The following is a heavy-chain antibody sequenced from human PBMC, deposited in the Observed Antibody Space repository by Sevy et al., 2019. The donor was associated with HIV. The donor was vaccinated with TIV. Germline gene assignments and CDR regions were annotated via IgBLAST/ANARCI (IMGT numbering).Heavy chain of an antibody. J-gene: IGHJ1*01. CDR1: GFSLSTYW. D-gene: IGHD6-13*01. CDR3: VRAIAADGSF. CDR2: IKQDGSVK. Sequence: GGSLRLSCAASGFSLSTYWMSWVRQAPGKGLEWVANIKQDGSVKYYVDSVKGRFTISRDNARNFLYLQMNSLRAEDTALYYCVRAIAADGSFWGQWTLVTVSS. V-gene: IGHV3-7*01.